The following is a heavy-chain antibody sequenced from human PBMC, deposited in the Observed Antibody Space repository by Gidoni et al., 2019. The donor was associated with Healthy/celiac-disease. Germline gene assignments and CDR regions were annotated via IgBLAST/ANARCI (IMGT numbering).Heavy chain of an antibody. V-gene: IGHV4-59*01. Sequence: QVQLQESGPGLVKPSETLSLTCTVSGGSLSSYYWSWIRQPPGKGLEWIGYIYYSGSTNYNPSLKSRVTISVDTSKNQFSLKLSSVTAADTAVYYCARGGGVEMATITDYWGQGTLVTVSS. D-gene: IGHD5-12*01. CDR3: ARGGGVEMATITDY. CDR2: IYYSGST. CDR1: GGSLSSYY. J-gene: IGHJ4*02.